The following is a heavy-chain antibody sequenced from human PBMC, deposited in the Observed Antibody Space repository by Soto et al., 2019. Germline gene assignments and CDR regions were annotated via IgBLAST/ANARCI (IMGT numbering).Heavy chain of an antibody. CDR3: ARGRGTTGFDY. CDR2: SSTSGSTI. J-gene: IGHJ4*02. D-gene: IGHD3-16*01. Sequence: GGSLRLSCAASGFIFSDYYMSWIRQAPGKGLEWVSHSSTSGSTIFHADAVKGRFTTSRDNAKNSLYLQMSSLRAEDTAVYYCARGRGTTGFDYWGQGTLVTVSS. CDR1: GFIFSDYY. V-gene: IGHV3-11*01.